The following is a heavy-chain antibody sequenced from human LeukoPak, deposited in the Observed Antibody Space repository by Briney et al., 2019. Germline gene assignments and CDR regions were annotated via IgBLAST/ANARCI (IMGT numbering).Heavy chain of an antibody. CDR2: IYYSGST. Sequence: SETLSLTCTVSGGSISSGGYYWSWIRQHPGKGLEWIGYIYYSGSTYYNPSLKSRVTISVDTSKNQFSLKLSSVTAADTAVYYCARSGPVGAGDRDYFDYWGQGTLVTVSS. CDR3: ARSGPVGAGDRDYFDY. D-gene: IGHD1-26*01. V-gene: IGHV4-31*03. J-gene: IGHJ4*02. CDR1: GGSISSGGYY.